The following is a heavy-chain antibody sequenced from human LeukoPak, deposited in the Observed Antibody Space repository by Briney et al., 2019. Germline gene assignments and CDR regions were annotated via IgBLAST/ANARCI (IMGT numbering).Heavy chain of an antibody. D-gene: IGHD4-11*01. CDR1: GGSISSYY. CDR2: IYTSGST. J-gene: IGHJ4*02. CDR3: ARSGLTTVLYLD. Sequence: SETLSLTCTVSGGSISSYYWSWIRQPAGKGLEWIGRIYTSGSTNYNASLKSRVSISVDTSKNQFSLKLTSVTAADTAVYFCARSGLTTVLYLDWGQGTLVTVSS. V-gene: IGHV4-4*07.